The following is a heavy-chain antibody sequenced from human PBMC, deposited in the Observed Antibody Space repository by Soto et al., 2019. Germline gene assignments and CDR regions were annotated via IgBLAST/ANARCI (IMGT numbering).Heavy chain of an antibody. CDR2: ISNSGSN. CDR3: ARTLPNRQLFDS. CDR1: RGSINSHY. V-gene: IGHV4-59*11. J-gene: IGHJ4*02. Sequence: SETLSLTCTVSRGSINSHYWSWIRQSPDKGLEWIGYISNSGSNNYNPSLESRLTISIDTSKNQFSLRLASVTAADTAVYYCARTLPNRQLFDSWSQGTLVNVSS. D-gene: IGHD1-1*01.